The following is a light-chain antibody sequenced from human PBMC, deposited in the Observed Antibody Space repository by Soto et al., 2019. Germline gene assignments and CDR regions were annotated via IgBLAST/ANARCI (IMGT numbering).Light chain of an antibody. CDR1: SSDVGGYNY. CDR3: RSYTSSSTQV. J-gene: IGLJ1*01. V-gene: IGLV2-14*01. CDR2: DVS. Sequence: QSALTQPASVSGSPGQSITISCTGTSSDVGGYNYVSWYQQHPGKAPKLMIYDVSNRPSGVSNRFSGSKSGNTASLTISGLQAEDEAHYYCRSYTSSSTQVFGTGTKLTVL.